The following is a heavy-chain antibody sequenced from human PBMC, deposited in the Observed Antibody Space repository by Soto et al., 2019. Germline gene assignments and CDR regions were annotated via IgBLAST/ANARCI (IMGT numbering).Heavy chain of an antibody. CDR2: ISGSGGST. CDR3: ANTGGLLPFDY. CDR1: GFTFSSYA. D-gene: IGHD2-15*01. J-gene: IGHJ4*02. Sequence: GGSLRLSCAASGFTFSSYAMSWVRQAPGKGLEWVSAISGSGGSTYYADSVKGRFTISRDNSKNTLYLQMNSPRAEDTAVYYCANTGGLLPFDYWGQGTLVTVSS. V-gene: IGHV3-23*01.